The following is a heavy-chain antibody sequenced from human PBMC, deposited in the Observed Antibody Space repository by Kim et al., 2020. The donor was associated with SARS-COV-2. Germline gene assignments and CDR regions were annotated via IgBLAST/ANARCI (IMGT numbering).Heavy chain of an antibody. J-gene: IGHJ5*02. D-gene: IGHD6-13*01. Sequence: ASVKVSCKASGYTFTSYDINWVRQATGQGLEWMGWMNPNSGNTGYAQKFQGRVTMTRNTSISTAYMELSSLRSEDTAVYYCARLIRQQHNWFDPWGQGTLVTVSS. V-gene: IGHV1-8*01. CDR2: MNPNSGNT. CDR1: GYTFTSYD. CDR3: ARLIRQQHNWFDP.